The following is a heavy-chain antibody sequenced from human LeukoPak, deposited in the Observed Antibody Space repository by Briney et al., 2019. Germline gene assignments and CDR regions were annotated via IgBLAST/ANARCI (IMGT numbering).Heavy chain of an antibody. CDR2: INPTGGST. V-gene: IGHV1-46*01. D-gene: IGHD4-23*01. CDR1: GYTFTSYY. J-gene: IGHJ3*02. Sequence: ASVKVSCKASGYTFTSYYMHWVRQAPGQGLEWMGIINPTGGSTTYAQKFQGRVTMTRDTSTSTVYMELSSLRSEDTAVYYCARRHSGDHGGNSGGNAFDIWGQGTMVTVSS. CDR3: ARRHSGDHGGNSGGNAFDI.